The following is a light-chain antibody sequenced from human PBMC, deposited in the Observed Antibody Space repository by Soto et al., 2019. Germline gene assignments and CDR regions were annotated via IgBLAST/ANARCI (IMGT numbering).Light chain of an antibody. CDR1: QGIGNF. CDR2: AAS. J-gene: IGKJ1*01. CDR3: QRYHGGST. V-gene: IGKV1-27*01. Sequence: DIQMTQSPSSLSASVGDRVTITCRASQGIGNFLAWYQQKPGKVPTLLITAASPLRLGVPSRFSGSGSGTDFTLTIRSLEAEDVATYYCQRYHGGSTFGQGTKVEI.